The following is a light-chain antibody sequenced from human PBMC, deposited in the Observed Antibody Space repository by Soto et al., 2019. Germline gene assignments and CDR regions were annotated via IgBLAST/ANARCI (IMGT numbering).Light chain of an antibody. CDR1: SSDVGGHNS. Sequence: QSALTQPASVSGSPGQSITISCTGTSSDVGGHNSVSWYRQDPGKAPKLMIYDVSNRPSGVSDRFSGSKSGNTASLTISGLQIEDEADYYCSSYAGSNTLVFGGGTKLTVL. CDR2: DVS. V-gene: IGLV2-14*01. CDR3: SSYAGSNTLV. J-gene: IGLJ2*01.